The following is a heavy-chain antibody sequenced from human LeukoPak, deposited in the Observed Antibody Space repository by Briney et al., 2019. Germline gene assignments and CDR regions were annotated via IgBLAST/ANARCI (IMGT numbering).Heavy chain of an antibody. J-gene: IGHJ4*02. CDR1: GFTLTSYW. Sequence: QPGGSLRLSCAASGFTLTSYWMHWVRQAPGKGLVWVSRINSDGTSTSYADSVKGRFTISRDNAKNMLYLEMNSLRVDDTSVYYCVRGAPFDYWGQGTLVTVSS. CDR3: VRGAPFDY. V-gene: IGHV3-74*01. D-gene: IGHD1-26*01. CDR2: INSDGTST.